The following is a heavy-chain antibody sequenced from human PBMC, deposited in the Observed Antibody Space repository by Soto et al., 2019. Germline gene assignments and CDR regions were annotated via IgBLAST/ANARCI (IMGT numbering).Heavy chain of an antibody. CDR2: IKQDGSEK. CDR1: GFTFSSYW. CDR3: ARSSLEMAY. J-gene: IGHJ4*02. D-gene: IGHD3-10*01. Sequence: EVQLVGSGGCLVQPGGSLRLSCAASGFTFSSYWMTWVRQAPGKGLEWVANIKQDGSEKYYVDSVEGRFTISRDNAENSVYLQMNSLRVEDTAVYYCARSSLEMAYWGQGTLVIVSS. V-gene: IGHV3-7*04.